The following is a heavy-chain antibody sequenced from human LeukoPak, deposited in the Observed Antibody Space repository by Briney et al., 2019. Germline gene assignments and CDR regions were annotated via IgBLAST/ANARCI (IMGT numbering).Heavy chain of an antibody. CDR1: GGSVSSGSYY. CDR3: ARVYKNWFDP. CDR2: IYYSGST. Sequence: SETLSLTCTVSGGSVSSGSYYWSWIRQPPGKGLEWIGYIYYSGSTNYNPSLMSRVTISVDTSKNQFSLKLSSVTAADTAAYYCARVYKNWFDPWGQGTLVTVSS. J-gene: IGHJ5*02. V-gene: IGHV4-61*01. D-gene: IGHD3-10*01.